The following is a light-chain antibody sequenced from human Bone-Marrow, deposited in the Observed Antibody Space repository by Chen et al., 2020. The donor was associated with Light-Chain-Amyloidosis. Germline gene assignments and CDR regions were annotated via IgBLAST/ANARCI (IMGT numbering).Light chain of an antibody. CDR2: RDT. CDR1: DLPTKS. V-gene: IGLV3-25*03. Sequence: SYELPQPPSVSVSPGHTARITCSGDDLPTKSAYWDLQKPGQAPVLVIPRDTERPSGTSERFSGSSSGTTATLTISGVQAEDEADYHCQSADSSGTYEVIFGGGTKLTVL. CDR3: QSADSSGTYEVI. J-gene: IGLJ2*01.